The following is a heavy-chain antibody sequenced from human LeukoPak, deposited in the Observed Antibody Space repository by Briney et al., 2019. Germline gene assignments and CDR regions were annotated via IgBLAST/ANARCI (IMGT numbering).Heavy chain of an antibody. CDR3: ARRYCSSTSCWGYYFDY. J-gene: IGHJ4*02. Sequence: ASVKVSCKASGYTFTSYGISWVRQAPGQGLEWMGWISAYNGNTNYAQKLQGRVTMTTDTSTSTAYMELRSLRSDDTAVYYCARRYCSSTSCWGYYFDYWGQETLVTVSS. CDR1: GYTFTSYG. CDR2: ISAYNGNT. D-gene: IGHD2-2*01. V-gene: IGHV1-18*01.